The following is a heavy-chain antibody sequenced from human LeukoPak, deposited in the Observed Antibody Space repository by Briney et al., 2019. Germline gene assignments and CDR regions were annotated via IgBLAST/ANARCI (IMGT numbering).Heavy chain of an antibody. V-gene: IGHV1-2*02. Sequence: GASVKVSCKASGYTFTSYDINWVRQATGQGLEWMGWMNPNSGGTNYAQKFQGRVTMTRDTSISTAYMELSRLRSDDTAVYYCARDYDFWSGYYNWFDPWGQGTLVTVSS. D-gene: IGHD3-3*01. CDR1: GYTFTSYD. CDR3: ARDYDFWSGYYNWFDP. CDR2: MNPNSGGT. J-gene: IGHJ5*02.